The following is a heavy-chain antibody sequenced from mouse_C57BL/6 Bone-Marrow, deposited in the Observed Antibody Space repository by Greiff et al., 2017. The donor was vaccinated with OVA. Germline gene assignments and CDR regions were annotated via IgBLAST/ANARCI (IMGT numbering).Heavy chain of an antibody. Sequence: EVMLVESGGGLVQPKGSLKLSCAASGFSFNTYAMNWVRLAPGKGLEWVARIRSKSNNYATYYADSVKDRFTISRDDSESMLYLQMNNLKTEDTAMYYCVRSYYYGSSYGYFDVWGTGTTVTVSS. J-gene: IGHJ1*03. CDR1: GFSFNTYA. CDR3: VRSYYYGSSYGYFDV. D-gene: IGHD1-1*01. CDR2: IRSKSNNYAT. V-gene: IGHV10-1*01.